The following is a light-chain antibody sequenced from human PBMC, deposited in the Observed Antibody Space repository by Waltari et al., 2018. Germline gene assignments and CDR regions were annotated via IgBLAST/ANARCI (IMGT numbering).Light chain of an antibody. CDR2: WAS. Sequence: DIVMTQSPDSLAVSLGERATLKCKSSQHILYSSNSKTYLAWNQQTPGQPPNLLIYWASSRATGVPDRFSVSESATDFTLASSSLQAEDMTVYYCQQHYRSPYTVGQWTKLEI. CDR3: QQHYRSPYT. J-gene: IGKJ2*01. V-gene: IGKV4-1*01. CDR1: QHILYSSNSKTY.